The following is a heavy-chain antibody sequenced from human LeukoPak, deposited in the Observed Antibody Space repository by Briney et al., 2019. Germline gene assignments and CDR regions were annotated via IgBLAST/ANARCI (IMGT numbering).Heavy chain of an antibody. CDR3: ARAAGNRYFQH. V-gene: IGHV4-39*01. CDR1: GGSISSSSYY. CDR2: IYYSGST. Sequence: SETLSLTCTVSGGSISSSSYYWGWIRQPPGKGLEWIGSIYYSGSTYYNPSLKSRVTISVDTSKNQFSLRLSSVTAADTAVYYCARAAGNRYFQHWGQGTLVTVSS. J-gene: IGHJ1*01. D-gene: IGHD6-13*01.